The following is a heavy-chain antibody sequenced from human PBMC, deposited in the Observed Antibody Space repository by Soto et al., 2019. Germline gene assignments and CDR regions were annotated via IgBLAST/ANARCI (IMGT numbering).Heavy chain of an antibody. Sequence: PSETLSLTCTVFGGSFSSSSHYWGWIRQPPGKGLEWLGTMFYFGSTYYNTSLESRVTISVDPSKNKLSLKLSSVTAAKTAVNYCSRHHFYCTGGSCYLQAYHYYGLDVWGQGTTVT. D-gene: IGHD2-15*01. CDR1: GGSFSSSSHY. J-gene: IGHJ6*02. CDR3: SRHHFYCTGGSCYLQAYHYYGLDV. V-gene: IGHV4-39*01. CDR2: MFYFGST.